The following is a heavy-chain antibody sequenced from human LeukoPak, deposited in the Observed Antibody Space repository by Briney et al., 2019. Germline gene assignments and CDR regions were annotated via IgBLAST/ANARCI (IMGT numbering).Heavy chain of an antibody. Sequence: ASVKVSCKASGYTLTSYGISWVRQAPGQGLEWMGWISAYNGNTNYAQKLQGRVTMTTDTSTSTAYMELSSLRSEDTAVYYCARVGGYSYGRDAFDIWGQGTMVTVSS. D-gene: IGHD5-18*01. V-gene: IGHV1-18*01. J-gene: IGHJ3*02. CDR1: GYTLTSYG. CDR2: ISAYNGNT. CDR3: ARVGGYSYGRDAFDI.